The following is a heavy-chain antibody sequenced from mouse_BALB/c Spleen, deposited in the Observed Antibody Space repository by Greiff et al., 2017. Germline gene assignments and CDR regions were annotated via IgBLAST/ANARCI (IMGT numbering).Heavy chain of an antibody. V-gene: IGHV1-54*01. CDR3: ARGVITTVVARFDY. D-gene: IGHD1-1*01. J-gene: IGHJ2*01. CDR2: INPGSGGT. Sequence: QVQLQQSGAELVRPGTSVKVSCKASGYAFTNYLIEWVKQRPGQGLEWIGVINPGSGGTNYNEKFKGKATLTADKSSSTAYMQLSSLTSDDSAVYFCARGVITTVVARFDYWGQGTTLTVSS. CDR1: GYAFTNYL.